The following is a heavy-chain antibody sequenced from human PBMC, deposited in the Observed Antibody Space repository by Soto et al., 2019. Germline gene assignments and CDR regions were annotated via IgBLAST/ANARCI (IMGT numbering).Heavy chain of an antibody. V-gene: IGHV3-9*01. D-gene: IGHD6-13*01. CDR1: GFTFDDYA. CDR2: ITWNSGYI. CDR3: AKALYGSSSSPIDF. J-gene: IGHJ1*01. Sequence: SLRLSCAASGFTFDDYAMHWVRQAPGKGLEWVSYITWNSGYIGYADSVKGRFTISRDNANNSLYLQMNSLKTEDTAFYYCAKALYGSSSSPIDFWGRGTLVTVSS.